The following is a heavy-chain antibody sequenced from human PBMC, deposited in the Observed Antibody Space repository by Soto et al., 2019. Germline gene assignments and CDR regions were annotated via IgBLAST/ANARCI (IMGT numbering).Heavy chain of an antibody. D-gene: IGHD3-10*01. CDR3: ARGTMGYYYGSGSYSPFGY. CDR1: GYTFTSYD. Sequence: QVQLVQSGAEVKKPGASVKVSCKASGYTFTSYDINWVRQATGQGLEWMGWMNPNSGNTGYAQKFQGRVTMTRNTSISTAYMELSSLRSEDTAVYYCARGTMGYYYGSGSYSPFGYWGQGTLVTVSS. CDR2: MNPNSGNT. J-gene: IGHJ4*02. V-gene: IGHV1-8*01.